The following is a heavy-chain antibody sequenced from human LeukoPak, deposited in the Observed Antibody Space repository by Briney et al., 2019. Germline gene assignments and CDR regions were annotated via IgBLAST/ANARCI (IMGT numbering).Heavy chain of an antibody. CDR2: SYHSGST. Sequence: PSETLSLTCAVSGYSISSGYYWGWIRQPPGKGLEWIGSSYHSGSTYYNPSLKSRVTISVDTSKNLFSLKLNSVTAADTAVYYCARDSLRGYYDSGGYSGPQTTFDYWGLGTLVTVSS. V-gene: IGHV4-38-2*02. D-gene: IGHD3-22*01. J-gene: IGHJ4*02. CDR3: ARDSLRGYYDSGGYSGPQTTFDY. CDR1: GYSISSGYY.